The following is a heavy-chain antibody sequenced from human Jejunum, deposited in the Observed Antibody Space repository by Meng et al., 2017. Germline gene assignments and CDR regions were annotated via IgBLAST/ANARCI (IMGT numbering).Heavy chain of an antibody. CDR3: ANRAWLES. V-gene: IGHV3-23*04. CDR1: GFSFGSYY. CDR2: ISGGGVT. D-gene: IGHD3-10*01. Sequence: EGGLVETGGALVKPGGSLRPSWIASGFSFGSYYINGFRQAPGKKPEWVAAISGGGVTYYADAVKGRFTISRDNSENTVYLQMHSLRVDDTAVYHCANRAWLESWGQGTLVTVSS. J-gene: IGHJ5*01.